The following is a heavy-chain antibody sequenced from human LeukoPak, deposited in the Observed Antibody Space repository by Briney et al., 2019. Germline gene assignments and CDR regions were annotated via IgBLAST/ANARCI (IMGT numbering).Heavy chain of an antibody. V-gene: IGHV6-1*01. CDR1: GDSVSSNSEA. CDR2: TYYRSKWHK. CDR3: ARSLRD. Sequence: SQTLSLTCAISGDSVSSNSEAWDWIRQSPSRGLEWLGRTYYRSKWHKDYALSVKGRISINPDTSKNQFSLQLSSVTPDDTAVYYCARSLRDWGQGTLVTVSS. J-gene: IGHJ4*02.